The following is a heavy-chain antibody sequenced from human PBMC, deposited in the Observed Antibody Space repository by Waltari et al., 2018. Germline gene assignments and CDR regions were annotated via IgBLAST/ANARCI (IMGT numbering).Heavy chain of an antibody. D-gene: IGHD3-3*01. CDR3: AREAAYDFWSGPTWFDP. V-gene: IGHV3-30*02. CDR1: GFTFSSYG. Sequence: QVQLVESGGGVVQPGGSLRLSGAASGFTFSSYGMHWVRQARGKGLEWVAFIRYDGSNKYYADSVKGRFTISRDNAKNSLYLQMNSLRAEDTAVYYCAREAAYDFWSGPTWFDPRGQGTLVTVSS. CDR2: IRYDGSNK. J-gene: IGHJ5*02.